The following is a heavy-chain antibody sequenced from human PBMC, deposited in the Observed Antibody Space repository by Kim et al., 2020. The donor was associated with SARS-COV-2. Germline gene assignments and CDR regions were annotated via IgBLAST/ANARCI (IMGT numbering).Heavy chain of an antibody. V-gene: IGHV4-59*12. CDR3: AREYSSSSCFDY. CDR2: IYYSGST. J-gene: IGHJ4*02. CDR1: GGSISSYY. Sequence: SETLSLTCTVSGGSISSYYWSWIRQPPGKGLEWIGYIYYSGSTNYNPSLKSRVTISVDTSKNQFSLKLSSVTAADTAVYYCAREYSSSSCFDYWGQETLV. D-gene: IGHD6-6*01.